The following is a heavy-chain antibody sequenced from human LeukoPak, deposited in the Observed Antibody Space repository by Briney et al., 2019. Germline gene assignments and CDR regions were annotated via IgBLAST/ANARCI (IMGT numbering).Heavy chain of an antibody. CDR3: ARDYTGYFP. D-gene: IGHD3-9*01. J-gene: IGHJ5*02. CDR1: EFTFSSYW. V-gene: IGHV3-7*03. CDR2: IKTDGSEK. Sequence: PGGSLRLSCVVSEFTFSSYWMSWVRQAPGKGLEWVANIKTDGSEKYYVDSVKGRFTISRDNAKNSLYLQMNSLRAEDTAVYYCARDYTGYFPWGQGTLVIVSS.